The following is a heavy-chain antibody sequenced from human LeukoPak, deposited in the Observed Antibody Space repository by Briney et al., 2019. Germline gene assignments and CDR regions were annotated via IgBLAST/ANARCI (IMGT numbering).Heavy chain of an antibody. D-gene: IGHD2-15*01. J-gene: IGHJ6*02. CDR1: GYTFTSYG. CDR2: ISAYNGNT. V-gene: IGHV1-18*01. CDR3: ASGLGFCSGSDCTNLVKDYYYGMNV. Sequence: ASVKVSCKASGYTFTSYGISWVRQAPGQGLEWMGWISAYNGNTNYAQKLQGRVTMTTDTSTSTAYMELRSLRSDDTAVYHCASGLGFCSGSDCTNLVKDYYYGMNVWGQGTTVTVSS.